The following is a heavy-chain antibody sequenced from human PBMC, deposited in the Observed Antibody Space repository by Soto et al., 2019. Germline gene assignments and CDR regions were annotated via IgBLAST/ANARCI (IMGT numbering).Heavy chain of an antibody. V-gene: IGHV2-26*04. J-gene: IGHJ5*02. D-gene: IGHD6-13*01. CDR1: GFSLSNAGLG. CDR3: ASTYTTSWYWFDP. Sequence: QVTVKESGPVLVKPTETLTLTCTVSGFSLSNAGLGVSWIRQPPGKALEWLAHIFSNDEKSYSTSLKSRLTISTDTSKSQVVLTMTNMDPVDTATYYCASTYTTSWYWFDPWGQGTLVTVSP. CDR2: IFSNDEK.